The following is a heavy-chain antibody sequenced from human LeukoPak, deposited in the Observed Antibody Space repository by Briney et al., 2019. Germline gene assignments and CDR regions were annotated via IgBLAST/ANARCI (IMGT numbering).Heavy chain of an antibody. CDR1: GFTFSSYS. D-gene: IGHD3-16*02. CDR3: ARGDYDYVWGSYRPQGEFDY. J-gene: IGHJ4*02. Sequence: GESLRLPCAASGFTFSSYSMNWVRQAPGKGLEWVSYISSSSSTIYYADSVKGRFTISRDNAKNSLYLQMNSLRAEDTAVYYCARGDYDYVWGSYRPQGEFDYWGQGTLVTVSS. CDR2: ISSSSSTI. V-gene: IGHV3-48*04.